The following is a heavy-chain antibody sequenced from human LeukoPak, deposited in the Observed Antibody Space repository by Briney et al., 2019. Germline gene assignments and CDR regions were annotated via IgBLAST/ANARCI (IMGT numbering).Heavy chain of an antibody. CDR3: ARQVEDIVVVVAATPHYGMDV. CDR2: IDPSDSYT. V-gene: IGHV5-10-1*01. Sequence: GESLRISCKGSGYSFTSYWISWVRQMPGKGLEWMGRIDPSDSYTNYSPSFQGHVTILADKSISTAYLQWSSLKASDTAMYYCARQVEDIVVVVAATPHYGMDVWGKGTTVTVSS. D-gene: IGHD2-15*01. CDR1: GYSFTSYW. J-gene: IGHJ6*04.